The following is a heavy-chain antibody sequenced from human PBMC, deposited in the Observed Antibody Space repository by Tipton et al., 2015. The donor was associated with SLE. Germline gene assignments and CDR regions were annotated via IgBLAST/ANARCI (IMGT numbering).Heavy chain of an antibody. CDR3: ARGMLTWRGAIIGVDV. Sequence: TLSLTCSVSGGSISSNYWIWIRQPPGKGLEWIGYISDGGGTNHNPSLKSRVTISVEPAKNQFSLKLTSVTAADTAVYYRARGMLTWRGAIIGVDVWGQGTSVNVSS. CDR2: ISDGGGT. V-gene: IGHV4-59*08. D-gene: IGHD2-8*01. CDR1: GGSISSNY. J-gene: IGHJ6*02.